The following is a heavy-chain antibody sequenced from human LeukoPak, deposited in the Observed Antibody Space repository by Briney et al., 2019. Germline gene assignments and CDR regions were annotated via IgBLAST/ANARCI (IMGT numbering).Heavy chain of an antibody. J-gene: IGHJ4*02. CDR2: IFYSGNT. CDR1: GGSIRSSGHN. D-gene: IGHD3-3*01. Sequence: PSETPSLTCTVSGGSIRSSGHNWDWIRQPPGKGLECIGSIFYSGNTYYNPSLKSRVTISVDTSKNQFSLKLSSVTAADTAVYYCARRPKQPGFWSGYVDYWGQGTLVTVSS. V-gene: IGHV4-39*01. CDR3: ARRPKQPGFWSGYVDY.